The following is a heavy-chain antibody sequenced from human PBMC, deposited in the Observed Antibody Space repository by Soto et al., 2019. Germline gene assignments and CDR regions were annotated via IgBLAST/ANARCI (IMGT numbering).Heavy chain of an antibody. CDR1: GFTFDDNA. V-gene: IGHV3-9*01. CDR2: INWKSDI. D-gene: IGHD3-16*01. J-gene: IGHJ4*02. CDR3: AISQDRGGRTTFIY. Sequence: GGSLRLSCAVSGFTFDDNAMHWVRQAPEKGLEWVSGINWKSDIGYADSVKGRFTISRDNAENSLYLRMNSLRAEDTALYYCAISQDRGGRTTFIYWGQGTQVTVSS.